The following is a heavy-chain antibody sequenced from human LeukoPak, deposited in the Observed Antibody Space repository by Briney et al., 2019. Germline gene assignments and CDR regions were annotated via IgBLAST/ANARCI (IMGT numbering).Heavy chain of an antibody. Sequence: SETLSLTCIVSGGSLSYYYWSWVRQTPGEGLGWIGYIYYSGSPNYNPSLKRRVTISIDTSKNQFSLKLSSVTAADTAVYYCAKGSRSYSNCFDPWGQGTLVTVSS. J-gene: IGHJ5*02. V-gene: IGHV4-59*01. D-gene: IGHD1-26*01. CDR2: IYYSGSP. CDR1: GGSLSYYY. CDR3: AKGSRSYSNCFDP.